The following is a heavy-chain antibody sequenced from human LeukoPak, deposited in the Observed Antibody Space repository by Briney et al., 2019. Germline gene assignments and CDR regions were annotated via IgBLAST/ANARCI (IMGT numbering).Heavy chain of an antibody. V-gene: IGHV4-34*01. CDR2: INHSGST. Sequence: PSETLSLTCAVYGGSFSGYYWSWIRQPPRKELEWIGEINHSGSTNYNPSLKSRVTISVDTSKNQFSLKLSSVTAADTAVYYCARGRSGYYDTFDYWGQGTLVTVSS. D-gene: IGHD3-22*01. CDR1: GGSFSGYY. CDR3: ARGRSGYYDTFDY. J-gene: IGHJ4*02.